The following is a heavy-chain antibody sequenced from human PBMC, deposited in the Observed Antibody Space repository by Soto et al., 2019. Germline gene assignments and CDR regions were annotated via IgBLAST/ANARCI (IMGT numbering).Heavy chain of an antibody. CDR3: ASEAENYYDSRFDDY. Sequence: GASVKVSCKASGYTFTSYGISWVRQAPGQGLEWMGWISAYNGNTNYAQKLQGRVTMTTDTSTSTAYMELRSLRSDDTAVYYCASEAENYYDSRFDDYWGQGSLVTVSS. D-gene: IGHD3-22*01. J-gene: IGHJ4*02. CDR1: GYTFTSYG. V-gene: IGHV1-18*01. CDR2: ISAYNGNT.